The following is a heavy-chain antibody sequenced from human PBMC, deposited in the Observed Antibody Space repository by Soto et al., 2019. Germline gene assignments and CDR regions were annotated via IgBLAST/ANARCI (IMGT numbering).Heavy chain of an antibody. D-gene: IGHD4-17*01. J-gene: IGHJ4*02. CDR1: GFTFSNYA. V-gene: IGHV3-23*01. CDR3: ANVPLRPYYFDS. CDR2: ISGSGDSK. Sequence: EVQLLDSGGGLVQPGGSLRLSCAASGFTFSNYAMNWVRQAPGKGLEWVSIISGSGDSKNYADSVRGRFTIYRDNSKNTLYLQMNSLRAEDTAIYYCANVPLRPYYFDSWGQGTWVTVSS.